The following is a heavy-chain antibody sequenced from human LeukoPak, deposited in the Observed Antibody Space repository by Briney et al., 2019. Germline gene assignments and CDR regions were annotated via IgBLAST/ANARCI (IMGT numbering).Heavy chain of an antibody. J-gene: IGHJ4*02. CDR1: GFTFSSYA. V-gene: IGHV3-30-3*01. Sequence: GGSLRLSCAASGFTFSSYAMHWVRQAPGKGLEWVAVISYDGSNKYYADSVKGRFTISRDNSKNTLYLQMNSLRAEDTAVYYCAKGGGDFPYYFDYWGQGTLVTVSS. CDR3: AKGGGDFPYYFDY. CDR2: ISYDGSNK. D-gene: IGHD3-16*01.